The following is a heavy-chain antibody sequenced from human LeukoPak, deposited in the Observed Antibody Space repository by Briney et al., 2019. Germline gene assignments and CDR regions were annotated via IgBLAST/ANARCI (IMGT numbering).Heavy chain of an antibody. CDR2: INHSGST. V-gene: IGHV4-34*01. D-gene: IGHD3-10*01. Sequence: SETLSLTCAVYGGSFSGYYWSWIRQPPGKGLEWIGEINHSGSTNYNPSLKSRVTISVDTSKNQFSLNLSSVTAADTDVYYCARQGSLLWFGELSRRYWFDPWGQGTLVTVSS. CDR1: GGSFSGYY. J-gene: IGHJ5*02. CDR3: ARQGSLLWFGELSRRYWFDP.